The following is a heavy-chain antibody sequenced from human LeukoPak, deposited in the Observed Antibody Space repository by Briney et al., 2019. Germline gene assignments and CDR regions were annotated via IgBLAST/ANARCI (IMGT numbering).Heavy chain of an antibody. V-gene: IGHV1-69*01. Sequence: GSSVKVSCKASGGTFSSYAISWVRQAPGQGLEWMGGIIPIFGTANYAQKFQGRVTITADESTSTAYMELSSLRSEDTAVYYCASSEDIVVVPAALTKSRTWYFDYWGQGTLVTVSS. CDR1: GGTFSSYA. J-gene: IGHJ4*02. D-gene: IGHD2-2*01. CDR3: ASSEDIVVVPAALTKSRTWYFDY. CDR2: IIPIFGTA.